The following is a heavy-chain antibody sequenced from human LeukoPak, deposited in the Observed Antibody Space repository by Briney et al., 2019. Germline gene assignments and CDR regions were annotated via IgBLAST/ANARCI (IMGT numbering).Heavy chain of an antibody. V-gene: IGHV3-74*01. Sequence: PGGSLRLSCAASGFTFSSYWMHWVRQAPGKGLVWVSRINSDGSSTSYADSVKGRFTISRDNAKNTLYLQMNSLRAEDTAVYYCAKDLYGDYEVYYYYGMDVWGQGTTVTVSS. D-gene: IGHD4-17*01. CDR3: AKDLYGDYEVYYYYGMDV. CDR2: INSDGSST. J-gene: IGHJ6*02. CDR1: GFTFSSYW.